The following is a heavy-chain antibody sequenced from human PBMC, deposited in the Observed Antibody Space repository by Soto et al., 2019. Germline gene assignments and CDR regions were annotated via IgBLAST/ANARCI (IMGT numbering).Heavy chain of an antibody. J-gene: IGHJ4*02. D-gene: IGHD3-10*01. Sequence: EVQLLESGGGLVQPGGSLRLSCAASGFTFSSYAMSWVRQAPGKGLEWGSAISGSGGSTYYADSVKGRFTISRDNSKNTLYLQMNGLRAEDTAVYYCAKDRSGLSGSYYRLWYWGQGTLVTVSS. CDR3: AKDRSGLSGSYYRLWY. CDR1: GFTFSSYA. CDR2: ISGSGGST. V-gene: IGHV3-23*01.